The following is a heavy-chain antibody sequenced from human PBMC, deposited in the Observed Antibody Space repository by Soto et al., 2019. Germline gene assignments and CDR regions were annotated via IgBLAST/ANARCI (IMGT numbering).Heavy chain of an antibody. V-gene: IGHV4-61*08. CDR3: ARALATFDFDY. CDR1: GGSIDSGDYY. CDR2: VYYSGTT. J-gene: IGHJ4*02. Sequence: PSETLSLTCTVSGGSIDSGDYYWSWIRQPPGKGLEWIGYVYYSGTTNYNPFLKSRVTISVDTSKNQFSLKLSSVTAADTAVYYCARALATFDFDYWGQGTLVTVSS. D-gene: IGHD3-16*01.